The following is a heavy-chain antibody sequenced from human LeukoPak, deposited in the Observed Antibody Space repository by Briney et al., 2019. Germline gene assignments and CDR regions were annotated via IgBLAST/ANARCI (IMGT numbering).Heavy chain of an antibody. V-gene: IGHV1-18*01. D-gene: IGHD2-2*01. Sequence: ASVKVSCKASGYTFTSYSINWVRQAPGQGLEWMGWISAYNGNTNYAQKLQGRVTMTTDTSTSTAYMELRSLRSDDTAVYYCARISSVVVPAASYFDYWGQGTLVTVSS. CDR1: GYTFTSYS. CDR3: ARISSVVVPAASYFDY. CDR2: ISAYNGNT. J-gene: IGHJ4*02.